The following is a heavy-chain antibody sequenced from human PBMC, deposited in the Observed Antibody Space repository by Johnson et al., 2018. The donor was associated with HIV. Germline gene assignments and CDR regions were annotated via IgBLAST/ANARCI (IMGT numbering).Heavy chain of an antibody. Sequence: QVQLVESGGGLVKPGGSLRLSCAASGFSFNDYYMSWIRQAPGKGLEWVSYISNSGSTINYADSVKGRFTVSRDNAKNSLFLQMISLRAEDMAVYYCARSRWADDAFDGWCQGTMVTVSS. D-gene: IGHD1-26*01. CDR1: GFSFNDYY. J-gene: IGHJ3*01. V-gene: IGHV3-11*04. CDR3: ARSRWADDAFDG. CDR2: ISNSGSTI.